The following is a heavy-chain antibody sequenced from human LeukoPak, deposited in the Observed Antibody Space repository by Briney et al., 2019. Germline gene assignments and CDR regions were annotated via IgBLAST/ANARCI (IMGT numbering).Heavy chain of an antibody. D-gene: IGHD2-15*01. Sequence: PGGSLRLSCAASGFTFNSYWMHWVRQAPGKGLVWVSRITSDGSSTNYADSVKGRFTISRDNAKNTLYLQMNSLRAEVTAVYYCAREIGGSGYNWFDPWGQGTLVTVSS. J-gene: IGHJ5*02. CDR1: GFTFNSYW. V-gene: IGHV3-74*01. CDR3: AREIGGSGYNWFDP. CDR2: ITSDGSST.